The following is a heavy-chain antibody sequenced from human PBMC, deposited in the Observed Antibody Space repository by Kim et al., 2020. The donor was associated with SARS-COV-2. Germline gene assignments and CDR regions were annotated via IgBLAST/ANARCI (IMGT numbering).Heavy chain of an antibody. CDR2: IYYSGST. V-gene: IGHV4-31*03. CDR3: ARDPSYQLSGTSYYYYYGMDV. Sequence: SETLSLTCTVSGGSISSGGYYWSWIRQHPGKGLEWIGYIYYSGSTYYNPSLKSRVTISVDTSKNQFSLKLSSVTAADTAVYYCARDPSYQLSGTSYYYYYGMDVWGQGTTVTVSS. D-gene: IGHD1-1*01. J-gene: IGHJ6*02. CDR1: GGSISSGGYY.